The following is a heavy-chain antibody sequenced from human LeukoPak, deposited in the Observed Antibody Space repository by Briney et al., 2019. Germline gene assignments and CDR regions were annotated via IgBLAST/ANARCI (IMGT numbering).Heavy chain of an antibody. CDR2: ISDSGGST. Sequence: PGGSLRLSCAASGFTLSSYSMNWVRQAPGKGLEWVSGISDSGGSTYYADSVKGRFIISRDNSKNTLYLQMNSLRAEDTAVYYCAKGSHGSYLSYNWFDPWGQGTLVTVSS. CDR3: AKGSHGSYLSYNWFDP. J-gene: IGHJ5*02. D-gene: IGHD1-26*01. V-gene: IGHV3-23*01. CDR1: GFTLSSYS.